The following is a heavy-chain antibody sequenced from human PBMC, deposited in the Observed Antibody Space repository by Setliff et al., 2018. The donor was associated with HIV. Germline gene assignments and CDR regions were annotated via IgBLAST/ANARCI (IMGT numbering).Heavy chain of an antibody. CDR2: IYSLGST. D-gene: IGHD2-21*01. Sequence: LSLTCTVSGDSLGSSSYYWAWIRQPPGKGLEWIGNIYSLGSTYYNPSLRSRVTISTDTSKNQFSLKVRSVTAADTAVYYCARQVTVVGYFETAAGSFNYWGPGTLVTVSS. CDR3: ARQVTVVGYFETAAGSFNY. V-gene: IGHV4-39*01. J-gene: IGHJ4*02. CDR1: GDSLGSSSYY.